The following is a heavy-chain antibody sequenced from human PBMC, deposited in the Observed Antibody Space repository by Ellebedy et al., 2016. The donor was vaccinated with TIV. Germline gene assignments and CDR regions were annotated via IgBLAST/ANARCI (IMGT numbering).Heavy chain of an antibody. Sequence: GESLKISCVASGFTFSTSWMHWVRQASGKGLVWVSRIKTDGSYTTYADSVKGRFTISRDNAKNTLYLQMNSLRPEDTAVYYCASSRYHYYVGNTIFAYWGQGTLVTVSS. V-gene: IGHV3-74*01. J-gene: IGHJ4*02. D-gene: IGHD3-10*02. CDR3: ASSRYHYYVGNTIFAY. CDR2: IKTDGSYT. CDR1: GFTFSTSW.